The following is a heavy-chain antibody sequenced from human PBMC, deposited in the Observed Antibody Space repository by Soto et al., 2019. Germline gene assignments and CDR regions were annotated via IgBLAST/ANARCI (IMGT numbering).Heavy chain of an antibody. CDR3: ASRKITSDAFDI. Sequence: GESLKISCKGSGDSFTSYWIDWVRQMPGKGLEWMGIIYPRDSDTRYRPSFQGQVTISAGKSISTAYLQWSSLKASDSAVYYCASRKITSDAFDIWGQGTMVTVSS. CDR2: IYPRDSDT. CDR1: GDSFTSYW. J-gene: IGHJ3*02. V-gene: IGHV5-51*01.